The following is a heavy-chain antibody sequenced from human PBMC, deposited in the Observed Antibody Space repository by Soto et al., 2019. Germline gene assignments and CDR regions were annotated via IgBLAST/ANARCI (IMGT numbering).Heavy chain of an antibody. V-gene: IGHV1-46*04. D-gene: IGHD3-10*01. CDR2: INCGGGGT. Sequence: QVQLVQSGAEVKKPGASVRVSCKASGYTFTNYYMHWVRQAPGQGLEWVGIINCGGGGTNYAQKLQGRVIMTRDTSTNTFYMDRSSLRSEDTAVYYCVREFSGGYFDYWGQGILVTVST. CDR1: GYTFTNYY. CDR3: VREFSGGYFDY. J-gene: IGHJ4*02.